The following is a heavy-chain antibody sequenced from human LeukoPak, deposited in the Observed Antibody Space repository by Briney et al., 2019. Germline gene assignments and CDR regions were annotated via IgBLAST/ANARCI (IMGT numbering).Heavy chain of an antibody. Sequence: ASVKVSCKAFGGSFSSEAISWVRQAPGQGLEWMGGIIPIFGTANYAQKYQGRVTITTDESTSTAYMEVSSLRSEDTAVYYCGRKAGDCGGGSCYSIDYWGQGTLVTVSS. V-gene: IGHV1-69*05. CDR2: IIPIFGTA. D-gene: IGHD2-15*01. CDR1: GGSFSSEA. J-gene: IGHJ4*02. CDR3: GRKAGDCGGGSCYSIDY.